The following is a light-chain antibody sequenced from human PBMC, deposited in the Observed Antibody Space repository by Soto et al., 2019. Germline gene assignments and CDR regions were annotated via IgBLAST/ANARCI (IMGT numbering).Light chain of an antibody. CDR3: SSFTTLGTPLYV. Sequence: QSALTQPASVSGSPGQSITISCTGSSSDVGGYNYVSWYQQHPGRAPRLIIFEVSHGHSGVSHRFAGCKPGNTASLTISGLQAEAQTDYYRSSFTTLGTPLYVLGTGTKVT. CDR1: SSDVGGYNY. CDR2: EVS. J-gene: IGLJ1*01. V-gene: IGLV2-14*03.